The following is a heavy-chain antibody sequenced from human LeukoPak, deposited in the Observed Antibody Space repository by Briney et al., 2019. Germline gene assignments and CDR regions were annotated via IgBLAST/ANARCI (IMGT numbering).Heavy chain of an antibody. Sequence: PGGSLRLSCAASGFTFSSSAMSWVRQAPGKGLEWVSAINPSGDDTYYADSVKGRFTISRDNSKNTLYLQMNSLRAEDTAVNYCAKVITGTVDYWGQGTLVTVSS. D-gene: IGHD1-7*01. CDR2: INPSGDDT. CDR3: AKVITGTVDY. CDR1: GFTFSSSA. J-gene: IGHJ4*02. V-gene: IGHV3-23*01.